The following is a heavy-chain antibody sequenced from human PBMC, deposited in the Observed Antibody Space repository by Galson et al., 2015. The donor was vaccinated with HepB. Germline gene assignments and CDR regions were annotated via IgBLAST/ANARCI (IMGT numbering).Heavy chain of an antibody. D-gene: IGHD2-2*01. V-gene: IGHV7-4-1*02. CDR2: INTNTGNP. J-gene: IGHJ6*02. CDR1: GYTFTSYA. Sequence: SVKVSCKASGYTFTSYAMNWVRQAPGQGLEWMGWINTNTGNPTYAQGFTGRFVFSLDTSVSTAYLQISSLKAEDTAVYYCARDRGLPVPAATVYYYYGMDVWGQGTTVTVSS. CDR3: ARDRGLPVPAATVYYYYGMDV.